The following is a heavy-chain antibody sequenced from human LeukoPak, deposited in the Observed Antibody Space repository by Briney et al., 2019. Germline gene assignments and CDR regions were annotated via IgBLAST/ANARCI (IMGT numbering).Heavy chain of an antibody. Sequence: GASVKVSCKASGGTFSSYAISWVRQAPGQGLEWMGIINPSGGSTSYAQKFQGRVTMTRDTSTSTVYMELSSLRSEDTAVYYCARVRIPDSSGWYFDYWGQGTLVTVSS. CDR2: INPSGGST. D-gene: IGHD6-19*01. CDR1: GGTFSSYA. CDR3: ARVRIPDSSGWYFDY. J-gene: IGHJ4*02. V-gene: IGHV1-46*01.